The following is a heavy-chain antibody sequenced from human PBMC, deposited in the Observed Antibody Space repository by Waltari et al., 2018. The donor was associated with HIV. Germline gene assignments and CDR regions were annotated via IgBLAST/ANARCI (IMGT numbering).Heavy chain of an antibody. V-gene: IGHV3-30*18. D-gene: IGHD5-18*01. CDR1: GFTFGNYA. CDR3: AKDRDTAMGD. J-gene: IGHJ4*02. Sequence: QVQLVESGGGVVQPGRSLSLTCGASGFTFGNYAMHWVRQAPGKGLEWVAIISYVGSEKYYAESVKGRFTISRDNSKNTVYLQMNSLRPEDTAVYYCAKDRDTAMGDWGQGTLVTVSS. CDR2: ISYVGSEK.